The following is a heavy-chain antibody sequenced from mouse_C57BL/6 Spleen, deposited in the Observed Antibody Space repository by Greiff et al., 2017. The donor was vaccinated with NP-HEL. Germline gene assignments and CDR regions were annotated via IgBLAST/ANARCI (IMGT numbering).Heavy chain of an antibody. D-gene: IGHD1-2*01. J-gene: IGHJ2*01. Sequence: EVKLQESGPGLVKPSQSLSLTCTVTGYSITSGYGWNWIRQFPGNKLEWMGDISYSGSTNYNPSLKSRISITRDTSKNQFFLQLNSVTTEDTATYYWARTARIKYWGQGTTLTVSS. CDR1: GYSITSGYG. CDR2: ISYSGST. CDR3: ARTARIKY. V-gene: IGHV3-2*02.